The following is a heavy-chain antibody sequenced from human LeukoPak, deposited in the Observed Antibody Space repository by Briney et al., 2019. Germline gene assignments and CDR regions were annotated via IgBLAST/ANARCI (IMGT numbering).Heavy chain of an antibody. D-gene: IGHD4-17*01. CDR1: GGTFNNSA. CDR3: ARDVHGDYGSGWFDP. V-gene: IGHV1-69*05. J-gene: IGHJ5*02. CDR2: IMPLFGTA. Sequence: SVKVSCKTSGGTFNNSAISWARQAPGQGLEWLGGIMPLFGTAGYAQKFQGRVTITNDESTRTVYLELTSLTSDDTAVYYCARDVHGDYGSGWFDPWGQGTLVSVSS.